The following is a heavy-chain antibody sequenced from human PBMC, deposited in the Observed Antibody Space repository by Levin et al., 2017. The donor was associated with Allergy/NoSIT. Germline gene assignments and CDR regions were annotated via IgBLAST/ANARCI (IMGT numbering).Heavy chain of an antibody. J-gene: IGHJ4*02. CDR3: AVGGALMDTPDY. D-gene: IGHD5-18*01. CDR1: GFTFSSYG. V-gene: IGHV3-30*03. Sequence: GESLKISCAASGFTFSSYGMHWVRQAPGKGLEWVAVISYDGSNKYYADSVKGRFTISRDNSKNTLYLQMNSLRAEDTAVYYCAVGGALMDTPDYWGQGTLVTVSS. CDR2: ISYDGSNK.